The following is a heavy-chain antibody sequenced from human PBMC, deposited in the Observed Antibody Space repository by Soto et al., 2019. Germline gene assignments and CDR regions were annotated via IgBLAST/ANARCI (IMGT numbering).Heavy chain of an antibody. V-gene: IGHV1-69*01. CDR2: IIPIFGTA. CDR3: SREKQPYISPGIWIDL. CDR1: GGTFSSYA. D-gene: IGHD3-16*01. Sequence: QVQLVQSGAEVKKPGSSVKVSCKASGGTFSSYAISWVRQAPGQGLEWMGGIIPIFGTANYAQNFQGRVTITADEATSTYYMGLSSHRSDDTAESYCSREKQPYISPGIWIDLWGQGTLVTVSS. J-gene: IGHJ5*02.